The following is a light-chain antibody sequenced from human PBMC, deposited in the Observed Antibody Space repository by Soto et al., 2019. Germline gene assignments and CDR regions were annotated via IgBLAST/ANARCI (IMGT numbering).Light chain of an antibody. V-gene: IGKV3-11*01. CDR1: QSVSSY. J-gene: IGKJ1*01. Sequence: EIVFAQSPTTLSLSPGGRATLSRRASQSVSSYLAWYQQKPGQAPRLLIYDASNRATGIPARFSGSGSGTDFTLTISSLEPEDFAVYYCQQRSNWPPWTFGQGTKVDIK. CDR3: QQRSNWPPWT. CDR2: DAS.